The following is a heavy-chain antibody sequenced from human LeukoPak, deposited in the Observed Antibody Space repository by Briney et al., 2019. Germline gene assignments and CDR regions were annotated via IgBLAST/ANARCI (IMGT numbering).Heavy chain of an antibody. J-gene: IGHJ4*02. V-gene: IGHV4-34*01. Sequence: KPSETLSLTCAVYGGSFSGYYWSWIRQPPGKGLEWIGEINHSGSTNYNPSLKSRVTISVDTSKNQFSLKLSSVTAADTAVYYCARGPAATFYYFDYWAREPWSPSPQ. CDR1: GGSFSGYY. CDR2: INHSGST. D-gene: IGHD2-2*01. CDR3: ARGPAATFYYFDY.